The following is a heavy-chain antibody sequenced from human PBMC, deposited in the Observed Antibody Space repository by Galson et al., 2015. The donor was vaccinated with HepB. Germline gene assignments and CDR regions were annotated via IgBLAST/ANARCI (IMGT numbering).Heavy chain of an antibody. Sequence: SVKVSCKASGYTFTSYDINWVRQATGQGLEWMGWMNPNSGNTGYAQKLQGRVTMTRNTSISTAYMELSSLRSEDTAVYYCARGEADYDILTGIYYWGQGTLVTVSS. CDR3: ARGEADYDILTGIYY. D-gene: IGHD3-9*01. CDR2: MNPNSGNT. V-gene: IGHV1-8*01. CDR1: GYTFTSYD. J-gene: IGHJ4*02.